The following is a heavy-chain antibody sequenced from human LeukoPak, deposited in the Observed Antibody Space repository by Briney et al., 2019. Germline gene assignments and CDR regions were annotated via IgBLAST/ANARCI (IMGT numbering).Heavy chain of an antibody. Sequence: SETLSLTCTISDDSSRSDNYHGGWVRQPLGKGLEWIVNIYYSGSTYYNPSLKSRVTMSVDTSKNQFFLKLNSVTAADTAVYYCARGRPYSGGYHLDYWGQGTLVTVSA. CDR2: IYYSGST. J-gene: IGHJ4*02. V-gene: IGHV4-39*01. CDR1: DDSSRSDNYH. CDR3: ARGRPYSGGYHLDY. D-gene: IGHD1-26*01.